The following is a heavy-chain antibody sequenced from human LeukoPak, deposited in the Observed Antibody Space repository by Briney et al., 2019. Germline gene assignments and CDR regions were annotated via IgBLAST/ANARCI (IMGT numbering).Heavy chain of an antibody. J-gene: IGHJ4*02. CDR3: SRDPRHNDY. CDR1: GFTFSNAW. CDR2: ISGSGGST. Sequence: TGGSLRLSCVASGFTFSNAWMSWVRQAPGKGLEWVSTISGSGGSTYYADSVKGRFTISRDSSKNTLYLQMNSLRAEDTAVYYCSRDPRHNDYWGQGTLVTVSS. V-gene: IGHV3-23*01.